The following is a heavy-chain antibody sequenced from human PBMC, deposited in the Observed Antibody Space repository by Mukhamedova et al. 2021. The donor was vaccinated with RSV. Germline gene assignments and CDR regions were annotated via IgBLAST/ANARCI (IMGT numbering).Heavy chain of an antibody. CDR1: FSSFS. D-gene: IGHD1-26*01. V-gene: IGHV3-48*03. CDR2: ITPRGDST. J-gene: IGHJ4*02. Sequence: FSSFSMNWVRQAPGKGLEYISYITPRGDSTYYADSVKGRFTISRDNARNVLHLQMDSLRVDDTAVYYCARDWEQDSWGQGTLVTV. CDR3: ARDWEQDS.